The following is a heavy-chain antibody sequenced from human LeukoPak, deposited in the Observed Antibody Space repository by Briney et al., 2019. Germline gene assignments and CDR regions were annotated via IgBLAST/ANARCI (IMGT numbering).Heavy chain of an antibody. V-gene: IGHV3-53*01. CDR2: IYSGGST. Sequence: PGGSLRLSCAASGFTVSSNYMTWVRQAPGKGLEWVSVIYSGGSTYYADSVKGRFTISRDNSKNTLCLKMNSLRAEDTAVYYCARDKWGAVAGLDYWGQGTLVTVSS. J-gene: IGHJ4*02. CDR1: GFTVSSNY. CDR3: ARDKWGAVAGLDY. D-gene: IGHD6-19*01.